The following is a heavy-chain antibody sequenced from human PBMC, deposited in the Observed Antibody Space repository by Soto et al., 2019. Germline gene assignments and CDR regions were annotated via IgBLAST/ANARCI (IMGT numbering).Heavy chain of an antibody. J-gene: IGHJ4*02. D-gene: IGHD3-10*01. V-gene: IGHV2-5*02. Sequence: QISLKESGPTLVKPTQTLKLTCSFSGFSLTTDGEGVGWVRQPPGGALEWLALIYWDDDERYSPSLKTRLTITKDPCKNQVVHIMTNMDPVDTATYYCAHSRNLITEDAQVGDFDYWGQGTLVTVSS. CDR2: IYWDDDE. CDR1: GFSLTTDGEG. CDR3: AHSRNLITEDAQVGDFDY.